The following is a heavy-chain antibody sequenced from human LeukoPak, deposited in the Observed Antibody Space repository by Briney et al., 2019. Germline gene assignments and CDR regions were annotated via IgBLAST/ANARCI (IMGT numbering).Heavy chain of an antibody. V-gene: IGHV4-59*08. CDR3: ARHREARYYYDSSGYYYVPGLMTEFDY. CDR1: GGSISSYY. Sequence: SETLSLTCTVSGGSISSYYWSWIRQPPGKGLEWIGSIYYSGSTYYNPSLKSRVTISVDTSKNQFSLKLSSVTAADPAVYYCARHREARYYYDSSGYYYVPGLMTEFDYWGQGTLVTVSS. CDR2: IYYSGST. J-gene: IGHJ4*02. D-gene: IGHD3-22*01.